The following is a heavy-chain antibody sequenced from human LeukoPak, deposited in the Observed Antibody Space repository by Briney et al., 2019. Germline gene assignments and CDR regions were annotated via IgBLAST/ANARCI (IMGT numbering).Heavy chain of an antibody. CDR3: ARGPRYYYDSSGYTKY. Sequence: SVKVSCKASGGTFSSYAISWVRQAPGQGLEWMGGIIPIFGTANYAQKFQGRVTITADESTSTAYMELSSLRSEDTAVYYCARGPRYYYDSSGYTKYWGQGTLVTVSS. D-gene: IGHD3-22*01. J-gene: IGHJ4*02. CDR1: GGTFSSYA. V-gene: IGHV1-69*13. CDR2: IIPIFGTA.